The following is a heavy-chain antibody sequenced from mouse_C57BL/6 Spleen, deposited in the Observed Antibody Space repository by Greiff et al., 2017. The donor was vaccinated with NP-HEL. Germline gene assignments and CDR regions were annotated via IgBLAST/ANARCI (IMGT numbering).Heavy chain of an antibody. J-gene: IGHJ2*01. CDR3: ARSGYYIDY. D-gene: IGHD1-3*01. CDR2: ISSGGSYT. CDR1: GFTFSSYG. V-gene: IGHV5-6*01. Sequence: EVKLVESGGDLVKPGGSLKLSCAASGFTFSSYGMSWVRQTPDKRLEWVATISSGGSYTYYPDIVKGRFTISRDNAKNTLYLQMSSLKSEDTAMYYCARSGYYIDYWGQGTTLTVSS.